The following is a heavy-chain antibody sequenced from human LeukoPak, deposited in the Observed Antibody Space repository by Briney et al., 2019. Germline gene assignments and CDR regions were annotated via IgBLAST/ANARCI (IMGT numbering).Heavy chain of an antibody. V-gene: IGHV4-31*03. D-gene: IGHD6-19*01. Sequence: SETLSLTCTVSGGSISSGGYYWSWIRQHPGKGLEWIGYIYYSGSTYYNPSLKSRVTISVDTSKNQFCLKLSSVTAADTAVYYCARGYSSGWYEGIDWFDPWGQGTLVIVSS. CDR1: GGSISSGGYY. CDR3: ARGYSSGWYEGIDWFDP. J-gene: IGHJ5*02. CDR2: IYYSGST.